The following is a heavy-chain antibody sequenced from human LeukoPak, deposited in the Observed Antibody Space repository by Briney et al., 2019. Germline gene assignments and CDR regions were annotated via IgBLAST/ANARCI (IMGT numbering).Heavy chain of an antibody. Sequence: PGGSQRLSCAASGFTFSSYAMNWVRQAPGKGLEWVSVIYSGGSTYYADSVKGRFTLSRDNSKNTLFLQMNSLRAEDTAVYYCAREPQGDSSGYDAFDIWGQGTMVTVSS. CDR3: AREPQGDSSGYDAFDI. D-gene: IGHD3-22*01. CDR2: IYSGGST. J-gene: IGHJ3*02. CDR1: GFTFSSYA. V-gene: IGHV3-66*01.